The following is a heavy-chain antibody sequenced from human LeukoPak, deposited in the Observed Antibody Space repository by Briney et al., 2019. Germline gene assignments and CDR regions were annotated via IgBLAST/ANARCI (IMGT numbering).Heavy chain of an antibody. V-gene: IGHV3-74*01. CDR3: ARSSYPYYFDY. CDR1: GVSFSSYW. D-gene: IGHD6-19*01. J-gene: IGHJ4*02. CDR2: VNNDGSST. Sequence: PGGSLRLSCGASGVSFSSYWMHWVRQAPGKGLMWVSRVNNDGSSTTYVDSVEGRFTISRDNARNTLYLQMNSLRAEDTAVYYCARSSYPYYFDYWGQGTLVTVSS.